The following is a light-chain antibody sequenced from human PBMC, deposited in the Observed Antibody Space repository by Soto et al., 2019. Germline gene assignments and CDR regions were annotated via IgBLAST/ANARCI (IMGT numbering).Light chain of an antibody. J-gene: IGKJ5*01. CDR2: GAS. Sequence: EIVLTQSPGTLSLSPGERATLSCRASQSVSSSYLAWYQQKPGQAPRLLLYGASSRATGIPDRFSGSGSGTDFTLTISRLEAEDFAVYYCQQYSSSRGTFGQGKRLEIK. V-gene: IGKV3-20*01. CDR3: QQYSSSRGT. CDR1: QSVSSSY.